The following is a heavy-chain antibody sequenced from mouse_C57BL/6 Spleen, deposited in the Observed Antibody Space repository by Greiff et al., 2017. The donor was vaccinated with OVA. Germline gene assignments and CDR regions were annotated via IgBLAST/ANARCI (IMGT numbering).Heavy chain of an antibody. Sequence: EVMLVESGGDLVKPGGSLKLSCAASGFTFSSYGMSWVRQTPDKRLEWVATISSGGSYTYYPDSVKGRFTISRDNAKNTLYLQMSSLKSEDTAMYYCARDGLYYGSSPWYFDVWGTGTTVTVSS. CDR1: GFTFSSYG. D-gene: IGHD1-1*01. CDR2: ISSGGSYT. J-gene: IGHJ1*03. V-gene: IGHV5-6*02. CDR3: ARDGLYYGSSPWYFDV.